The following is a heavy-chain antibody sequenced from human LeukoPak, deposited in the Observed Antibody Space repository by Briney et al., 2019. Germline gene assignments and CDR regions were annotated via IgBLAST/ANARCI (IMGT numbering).Heavy chain of an antibody. V-gene: IGHV3-20*04. CDR3: ARNSRDAFDI. CDR2: AYWNGVST. CDR1: GLTFDGYG. J-gene: IGHJ3*02. Sequence: PGGSLRLSCAASGLTFDGYGMSWVRQAPGKGLEWVSGAYWNGVSTGYADSVKGRFTISRDNAKNSLYLQMNSLSAEDTALYYCARNSRDAFDIWGQGTMVTVSS.